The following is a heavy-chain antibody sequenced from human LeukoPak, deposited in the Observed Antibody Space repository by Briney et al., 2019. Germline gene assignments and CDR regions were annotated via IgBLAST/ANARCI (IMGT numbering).Heavy chain of an antibody. Sequence: SETLSLTCTVSGGSISSSSYYWGWIRQPPGKGLEWIGHIYYSGSTYYNPSLKSRVTISVDTSKNQFSLKLSSVTDADTAVYDCARGGDSGRYFVWLDRWGQGTMVTVS. J-gene: IGHJ5*02. V-gene: IGHV4-39*01. CDR1: GGSISSSSYY. D-gene: IGHD1-26*01. CDR2: IYYSGST. CDR3: ARGGDSGRYFVWLDR.